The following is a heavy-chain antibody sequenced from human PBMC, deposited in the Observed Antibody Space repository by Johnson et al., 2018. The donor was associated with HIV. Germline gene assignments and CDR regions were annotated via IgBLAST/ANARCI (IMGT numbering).Heavy chain of an antibody. D-gene: IGHD3-22*01. CDR2: ISGSGGST. Sequence: MQLVESGGGVVQPGTSLRLSCTASGFAFSSYAMSWVRQAPGKGLEWVSAISGSGGSTSYAASVTGRFTISRDNSKNTLYLQMNSLRAEDTAVYYCAKGNYYDSSGYYGSTHAFDIWGQGTMVTVSS. CDR3: AKGNYYDSSGYYGSTHAFDI. V-gene: IGHV3-23*04. J-gene: IGHJ3*02. CDR1: GFAFSSYA.